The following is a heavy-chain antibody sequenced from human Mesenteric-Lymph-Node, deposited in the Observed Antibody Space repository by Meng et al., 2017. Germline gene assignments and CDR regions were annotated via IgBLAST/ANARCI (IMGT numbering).Heavy chain of an antibody. J-gene: IGHJ4*02. V-gene: IGHV3-30*04. Sequence: GESLKISCAASGFTFSGYAMHWVRQAPGKGLEWVAVISYDGSNKYYADSVKGRFTISRDNSKNSLYLQMESLRAEDTAVYYCARDRDPTNDSSGHFDYWGQGALVTVSS. CDR3: ARDRDPTNDSSGHFDY. CDR2: ISYDGSNK. CDR1: GFTFSGYA. D-gene: IGHD3-22*01.